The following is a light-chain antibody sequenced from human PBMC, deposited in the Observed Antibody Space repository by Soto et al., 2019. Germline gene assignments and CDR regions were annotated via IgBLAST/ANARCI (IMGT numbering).Light chain of an antibody. V-gene: IGKV3-15*01. CDR2: GAS. Sequence: EIVMTQSPATLSVSPGERATLSCRASQSVAGNLAWYQQKPGQAPRLLMYGASTRATGIPARFSGSGSGTEFTLTISRLQSEDFGVYYCQQYSNWPLTFGGGTKVEIK. CDR3: QQYSNWPLT. CDR1: QSVAGN. J-gene: IGKJ4*01.